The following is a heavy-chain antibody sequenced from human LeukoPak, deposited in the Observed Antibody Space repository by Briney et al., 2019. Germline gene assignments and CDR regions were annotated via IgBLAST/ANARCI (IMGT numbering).Heavy chain of an antibody. Sequence: SQTLSLTCTVSGYAITSGGFSWNWIRQPPGKGLEWIGCIYDRGPAYYNPSLKSRVTISVDRSKNQFSLKLSSVTAADTAVYYCARERRFTLDPWGQGTLVTVSS. J-gene: IGHJ5*02. CDR2: IYDRGPA. CDR3: ARERRFTLDP. V-gene: IGHV4-30-2*01. CDR1: GYAITSGGFS.